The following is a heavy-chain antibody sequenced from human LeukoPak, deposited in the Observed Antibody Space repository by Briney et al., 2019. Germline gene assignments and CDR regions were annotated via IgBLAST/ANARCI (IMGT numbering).Heavy chain of an antibody. CDR1: VGSMSFSS. V-gene: IGHV4-59*01. CDR2: ISYTGST. CDR3: ARLDVVAATPTAFDY. Sequence: SETLSLTCTVSVGSMSFSSWSWFRLPPGKGLEWIGSISYTGSTNYIPSLKSRVTISLDTSQNQFSLRLSSVTAADTAVYYCARLDVVAATPTAFDYWGQGTLVTVSS. D-gene: IGHD2-15*01. J-gene: IGHJ4*02.